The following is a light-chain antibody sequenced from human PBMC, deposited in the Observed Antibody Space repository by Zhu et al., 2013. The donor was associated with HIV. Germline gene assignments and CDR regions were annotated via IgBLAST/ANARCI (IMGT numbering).Light chain of an antibody. CDR3: QAWDSTTAV. CDR2: EDT. V-gene: IGLV3-9*01. J-gene: IGLJ1*01. CDR1: NIGSES. Sequence: SYELTQPPSVSVAPGKTARITCGGNNIGSESVHWYQQKPGQSPVLVIYEDTKRPSGIPERFSGSNSGNTASLTISGTQTIDEADYYCQAWDSTTAVFGTGTKVTVL.